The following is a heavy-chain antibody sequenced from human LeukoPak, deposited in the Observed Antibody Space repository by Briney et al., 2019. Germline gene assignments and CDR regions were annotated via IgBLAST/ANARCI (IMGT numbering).Heavy chain of an antibody. Sequence: PSETLSLTCTVSGASISTGDYYWSWIRQPPGKGLEWIGYIYYSGSTHYNPSLKSRVTISVDTSKNQFSLKLSSVTAADTAVYYCARSITGTTGPNWFDPWGQGTLVTASS. V-gene: IGHV4-30-4*01. CDR1: GASISTGDYY. CDR3: ARSITGTTGPNWFDP. D-gene: IGHD1-7*01. J-gene: IGHJ5*02. CDR2: IYYSGST.